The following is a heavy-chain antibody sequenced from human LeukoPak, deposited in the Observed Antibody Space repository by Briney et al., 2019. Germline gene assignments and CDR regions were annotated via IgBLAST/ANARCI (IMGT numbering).Heavy chain of an antibody. Sequence: SETLSLTCTVSGGSISSYYWSWIRQPAGKGLEWIGRIYTSGSTNYNPSLKSRVTISVDTSKNQFSLKLSSVTAADTAVYYCARYSSSWYGNAFDIWGQGTMVTVSS. CDR1: GGSISSYY. V-gene: IGHV4-4*07. J-gene: IGHJ3*02. D-gene: IGHD6-13*01. CDR2: IYTSGST. CDR3: ARYSSSWYGNAFDI.